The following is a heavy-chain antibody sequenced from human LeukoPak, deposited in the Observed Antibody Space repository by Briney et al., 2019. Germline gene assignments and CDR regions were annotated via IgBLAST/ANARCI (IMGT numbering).Heavy chain of an antibody. CDR1: GFTFSSYG. CDR3: AKGAWTTNWFDP. Sequence: GGSLRLSCAASGFTFSSYGMHWVRQAPGKGLEGVAFIRYDGSNKYYADSVKGRFTISRDNSKNTLYLQMNSLRAEDTAVYYCAKGAWTTNWFDPWGQGTLVTVSS. J-gene: IGHJ5*02. V-gene: IGHV3-30*02. D-gene: IGHD3/OR15-3a*01. CDR2: IRYDGSNK.